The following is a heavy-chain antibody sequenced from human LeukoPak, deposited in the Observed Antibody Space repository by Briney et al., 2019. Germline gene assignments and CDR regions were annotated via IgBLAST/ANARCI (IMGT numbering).Heavy chain of an antibody. D-gene: IGHD3-22*01. J-gene: IGHJ4*02. CDR3: ARAKLYYYDSSGYYSGFDY. CDR2: LSSSGNTI. CDR1: GFAFSSYE. V-gene: IGHV3-48*03. Sequence: PGGSLRLSCGASGFAFSSYEMNWVRQAPGKGLEWVSYLSSSGNTIYYADSVKGRFTISRDNAKNSLYLQMNSLRAEDTAVYYCARAKLYYYDSSGYYSGFDYWGQGTLVTVSS.